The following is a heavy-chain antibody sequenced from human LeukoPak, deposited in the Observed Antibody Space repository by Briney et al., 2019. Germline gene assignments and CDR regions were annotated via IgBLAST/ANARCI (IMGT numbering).Heavy chain of an antibody. CDR3: ARGAGWTGTGFDY. V-gene: IGHV4-34*01. CDR2: INHSGST. Sequence: SETLSLTCTVSGGSISNYYWSWIRQPPGKGLEWIGEINHSGSTNYNPSLKSRVTISVDTSKNQFSLKLSSVTAADTAVYYCARGAGWTGTGFDYWGQGTLVTVSS. J-gene: IGHJ4*02. CDR1: GGSISNYY. D-gene: IGHD1-1*01.